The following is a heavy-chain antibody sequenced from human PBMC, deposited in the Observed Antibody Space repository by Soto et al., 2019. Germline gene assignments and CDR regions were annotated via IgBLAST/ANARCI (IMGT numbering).Heavy chain of an antibody. CDR2: ISGSGGST. V-gene: IGHV3-23*01. CDR3: AKARPHCRSRNWFDP. Sequence: EVQLLESGGGLVQPGGSPRLSCGASGFTFSSYAMSWVRQAPGKGLEWVSAISGSGGSTYYADSVKGRFTISGDNSKYTLYLQRNSLRAEDTAVHYCAKARPHCRSRNWFDPWGQGTLVTVSS. J-gene: IGHJ5*02. CDR1: GFTFSSYA. D-gene: IGHD6-19*01.